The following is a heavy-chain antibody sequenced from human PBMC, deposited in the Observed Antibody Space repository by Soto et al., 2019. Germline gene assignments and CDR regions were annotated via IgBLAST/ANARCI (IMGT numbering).Heavy chain of an antibody. Sequence: ASVKVSCKASGYTFITYGISWVRQAPGQGLEWMGWISSYNGNTNYAQKLQGRVTMTTDTSTTTAYVELRSLRSDDTAVYYCARDRPTSSIRARDYYYSMDVWGQGTTVTVSS. CDR1: GYTFITYG. J-gene: IGHJ6*03. D-gene: IGHD6-6*01. CDR2: ISSYNGNT. V-gene: IGHV1-18*01. CDR3: ARDRPTSSIRARDYYYSMDV.